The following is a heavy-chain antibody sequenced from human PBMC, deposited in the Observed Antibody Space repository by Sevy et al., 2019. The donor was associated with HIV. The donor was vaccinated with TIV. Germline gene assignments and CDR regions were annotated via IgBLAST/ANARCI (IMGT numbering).Heavy chain of an antibody. CDR1: GFTFSKYS. J-gene: IGHJ4*02. Sequence: GGSLRLSCAASGFTFSKYSMSWVRQPPGKGLEWVSTLSFGCGEINYADSVKGWFTISRDNSKSSVYLQMNNLRPEDTAVYYCAREGCTKPHDYWGQGTLVTVSS. D-gene: IGHD2-8*01. CDR3: AREGCTKPHDY. V-gene: IGHV3-23*01. CDR2: LSFGCGEI.